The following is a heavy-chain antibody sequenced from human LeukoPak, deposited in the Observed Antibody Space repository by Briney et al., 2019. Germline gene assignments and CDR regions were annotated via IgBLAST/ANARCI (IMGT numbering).Heavy chain of an antibody. V-gene: IGHV5-51*01. J-gene: IGHJ4*02. Sequence: GESLKISCKGSGYSFTSYWIGWVRQMPGKGLEWMGIIYPGDSDTRYSPFFQGQVTISADKSISTAYLQWSSLKASDTAMYYCARMVRGVVSAQLYFDYWGQGTLVTVSS. CDR3: ARMVRGVVSAQLYFDY. D-gene: IGHD3-10*01. CDR1: GYSFTSYW. CDR2: IYPGDSDT.